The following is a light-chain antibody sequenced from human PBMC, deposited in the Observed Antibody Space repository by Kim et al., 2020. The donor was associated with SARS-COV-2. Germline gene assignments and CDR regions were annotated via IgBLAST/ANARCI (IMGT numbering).Light chain of an antibody. CDR3: QQYSDWPQ. CDR2: GAS. Sequence: EVVMTQSPVILSVSPGERVTLSCRASQTIGSNLAWYQHKPGQAPRLLIYGASTRASGIPARFSGSGSGTEFTLIISSLQSEDFAIYYCQQYSDWPQFGQGTKLEI. V-gene: IGKV3-15*01. J-gene: IGKJ2*01. CDR1: QTIGSN.